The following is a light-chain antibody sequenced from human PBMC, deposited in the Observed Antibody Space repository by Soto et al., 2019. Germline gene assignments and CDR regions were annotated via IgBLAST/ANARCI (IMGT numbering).Light chain of an antibody. CDR1: QAISNA. Sequence: DIQMTQSPSSLSASAGDRITITCRASQAISNALAWYQQKPGKVPRRLIYRTSSLQSGVPSRFSGSGSGTDFTLTISSLQPEDVATYYCQKYNSAPWTFGPGTKVEIK. CDR2: RTS. J-gene: IGKJ1*01. V-gene: IGKV1-27*01. CDR3: QKYNSAPWT.